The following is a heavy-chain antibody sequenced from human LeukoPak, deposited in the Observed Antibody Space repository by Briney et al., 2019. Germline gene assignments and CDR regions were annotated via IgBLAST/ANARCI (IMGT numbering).Heavy chain of an antibody. CDR1: GFIFSNAW. V-gene: IGHV3-15*01. Sequence: GGSLRLSCVASGFIFSNAWMTWVRQAPGKGLERVGRIKSNTDGGTTDYAAPVKGRFTISRDDSKNTVYLQMNSLKTEDTGVYYCTTEYRDALIGYNWYDPWGQGTLVTVSS. D-gene: IGHD1-26*01. CDR3: TTEYRDALIGYNWYDP. J-gene: IGHJ5*02. CDR2: IKSNTDGGTT.